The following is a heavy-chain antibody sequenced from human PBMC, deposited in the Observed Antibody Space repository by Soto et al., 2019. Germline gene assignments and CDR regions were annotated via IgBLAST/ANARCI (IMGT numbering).Heavy chain of an antibody. CDR2: VSASGLNT. V-gene: IGHV3-23*01. D-gene: IGHD6-6*01. Sequence: TGGSLRLSCAASGFTFSTYAMAWVRQAPGKGLEWVSGVSASGLNTDYADSVKGRFTISRDNSKNTLYLQMNSLRAEDTAVYYCAKAGYSSSGGLAAAPPPFFDYWGQGTLVTVSS. J-gene: IGHJ4*02. CDR3: AKAGYSSSGGLAAAPPPFFDY. CDR1: GFTFSTYA.